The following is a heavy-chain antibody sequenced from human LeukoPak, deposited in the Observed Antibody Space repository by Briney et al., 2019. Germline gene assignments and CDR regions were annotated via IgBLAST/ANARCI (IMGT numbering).Heavy chain of an antibody. D-gene: IGHD3-9*01. CDR3: AREWHYDILTGYSPANYFDY. CDR2: INHSGST. J-gene: IGHJ4*02. V-gene: IGHV4-34*01. Sequence: RASETLSLTCAVYGGSFSGYYWSWIRQPPGKGLEWIGEINHSGSTNYNPSLKSRVTISVDTSKNQFSLKLSSVTAADTAVYYCAREWHYDILTGYSPANYFDYWGQGTLVTVSS. CDR1: GGSFSGYY.